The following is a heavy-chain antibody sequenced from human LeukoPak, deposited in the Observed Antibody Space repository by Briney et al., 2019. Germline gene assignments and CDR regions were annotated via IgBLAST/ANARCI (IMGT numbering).Heavy chain of an antibody. CDR3: AGGTGFIIKD. D-gene: IGHD3-9*01. CDR1: GFTFSDYY. CDR2: IKQDGSEK. J-gene: IGHJ4*02. Sequence: GGSLRLSCEASGFTFSDYYMSWIRQAPGKGLEWVANIKQDGSEKNYVDSVKGRFTISRDNAKNSLYLQMNNLRVEDTAMYYCAGGTGFIIKDWGQGTLVTVSS. V-gene: IGHV3-7*03.